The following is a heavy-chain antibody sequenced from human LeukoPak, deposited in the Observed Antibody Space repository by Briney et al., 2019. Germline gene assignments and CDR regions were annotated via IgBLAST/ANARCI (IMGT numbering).Heavy chain of an antibody. Sequence: NPSETLSLTCAVYGGSFSGYYWTWIRQPPGKGLEWIGEVNHSGSTNYNPSLKSRVTISVDTSKNQFSLKLSSVTAADTAVYYCARGRMYYDSSGYYYSEYNWFDPWGQGTLVTASS. J-gene: IGHJ5*02. CDR1: GGSFSGYY. V-gene: IGHV4-34*01. D-gene: IGHD3-22*01. CDR3: ARGRMYYDSSGYYYSEYNWFDP. CDR2: VNHSGST.